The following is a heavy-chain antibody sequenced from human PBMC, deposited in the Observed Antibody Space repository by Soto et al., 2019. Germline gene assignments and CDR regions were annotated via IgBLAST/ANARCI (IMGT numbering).Heavy chain of an antibody. D-gene: IGHD1-1*01. V-gene: IGHV4-59*01. CDR1: GGSISSYY. CDR2: IYYSGST. CDR3: ARDLSGGPTTTGTTFAFDI. Sequence: SETLSLTCTVSGGSISSYYWGWIRQPPGKGLEWIGYIYYSGSTNYNPSLKSRVTISVDTSKNQFSLKLSSVTAADTAVYYCARDLSGGPTTTGTTFAFDIWGQGTMVTVSS. J-gene: IGHJ3*02.